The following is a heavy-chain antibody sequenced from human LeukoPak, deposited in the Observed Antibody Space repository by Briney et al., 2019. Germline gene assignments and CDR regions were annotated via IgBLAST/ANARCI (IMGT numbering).Heavy chain of an antibody. Sequence: ASVKVSCKASGYTFTAYYMHWVRQAPGQGLEWMGWINPNSGGTNSSQKFQDRVTMTTDTSTSTAYMELRSLRSDDTAVYYCARDLGGYSYGWFDYWGQGTLVTVSS. D-gene: IGHD5-18*01. CDR1: GYTFTAYY. CDR3: ARDLGGYSYGWFDY. J-gene: IGHJ4*02. V-gene: IGHV1-2*02. CDR2: INPNSGGT.